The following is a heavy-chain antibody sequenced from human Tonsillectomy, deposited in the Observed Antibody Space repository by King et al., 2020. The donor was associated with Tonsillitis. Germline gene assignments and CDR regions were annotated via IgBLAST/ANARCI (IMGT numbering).Heavy chain of an antibody. D-gene: IGHD2-15*01. V-gene: IGHV3-7*03. J-gene: IGHJ4*02. CDR1: GFIFTNNW. CDR2: ISREGRER. CDR3: ARPRGYCSGGSCFPPDY. Sequence: DVQLVESGGDLVQPGGSRRLSCAASGFIFTNNWMSWVRQAPGRGLEGVANISREGRERYYGDSGRGRLTISRHNPKNSVYLQMNSLGSEDTAVYYCARPRGYCSGGSCFPPDYWGQGILVTVSS.